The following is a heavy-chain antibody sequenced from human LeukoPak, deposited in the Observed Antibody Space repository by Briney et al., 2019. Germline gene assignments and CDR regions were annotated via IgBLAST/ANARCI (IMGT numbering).Heavy chain of an antibody. J-gene: IGHJ4*02. CDR2: INHSGST. CDR3: AIRIAARPGSYFDY. Sequence: SETLSLTCTVSGGSISGYYWSWIRQPPGKGLEWIGEINHSGSTNYNPSLKSRVTISVDTSKNQFSLKLSSVTAADTAVYYCAIRIAARPGSYFDYWGQGTLVTVSS. CDR1: GGSISGYY. D-gene: IGHD6-6*01. V-gene: IGHV4-34*01.